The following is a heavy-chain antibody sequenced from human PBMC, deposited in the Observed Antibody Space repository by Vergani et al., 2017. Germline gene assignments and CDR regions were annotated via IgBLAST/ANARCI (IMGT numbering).Heavy chain of an antibody. CDR1: GGTFSSYT. Sequence: QVQLVQSGAEVKKPGSSVKVSCKASGGTFSSYTISWVRQAPGQGLEWMGRIIPILGIANYAQKLQGRVTITADKSTSTAYMELSSLRSEDTAVYYCARDGAVAGTGNYYYGMDVWGQGTTVTVSS. D-gene: IGHD6-19*01. V-gene: IGHV1-69*08. CDR2: IIPILGIA. J-gene: IGHJ6*02. CDR3: ARDGAVAGTGNYYYGMDV.